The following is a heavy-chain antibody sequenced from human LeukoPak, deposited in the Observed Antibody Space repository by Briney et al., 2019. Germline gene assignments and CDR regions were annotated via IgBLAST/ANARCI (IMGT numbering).Heavy chain of an antibody. Sequence: GGSLRLSCAASGFTFSSNGMSWVRQAPGKGLEWVANIWHDGSAKYYVDSVKGRFIISRDNANNFLYLQMNSLRAEDTALYYCARAYKDRSLAGKKEFFQHWGQGTLVTVSS. J-gene: IGHJ1*01. CDR2: IWHDGSAK. CDR1: GFTFSSNG. V-gene: IGHV3-7*03. D-gene: IGHD6-19*01. CDR3: ARAYKDRSLAGKKEFFQH.